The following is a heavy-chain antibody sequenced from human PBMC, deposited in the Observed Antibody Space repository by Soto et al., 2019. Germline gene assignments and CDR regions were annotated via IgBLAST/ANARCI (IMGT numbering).Heavy chain of an antibody. D-gene: IGHD3-10*01. CDR1: GGTFSSYA. V-gene: IGHV1-69*01. CDR2: IIPIFGTA. Sequence: QVQLVQSGAEVKKPGSSVKVSCKASGGTFSSYAISWVRQAPGQGLEWVGGIIPIFGTANYAQKFQGRVTITADESTSTAYMELSSLRSEDTAVYYCAREKGYGSGSYYNDWFDPWGQGTLVTVSS. CDR3: AREKGYGSGSYYNDWFDP. J-gene: IGHJ5*02.